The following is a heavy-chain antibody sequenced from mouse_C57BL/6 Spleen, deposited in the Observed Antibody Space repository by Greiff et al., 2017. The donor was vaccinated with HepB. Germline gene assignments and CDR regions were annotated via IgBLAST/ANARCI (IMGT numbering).Heavy chain of an antibody. V-gene: IGHV1-15*01. Sequence: QVQLQQSGAELVRPGASVTLSCKASGYTFTDYEMHWVKQTPVHGLEWIGAIDPETGGTAYNQKFKGKAILTADKSSSTAYMELRSLTSEDSAVYYCTRYYYGSTLYAMDYWGQGTSVTVSS. CDR1: GYTFTDYE. CDR3: TRYYYGSTLYAMDY. CDR2: IDPETGGT. J-gene: IGHJ4*01. D-gene: IGHD1-1*01.